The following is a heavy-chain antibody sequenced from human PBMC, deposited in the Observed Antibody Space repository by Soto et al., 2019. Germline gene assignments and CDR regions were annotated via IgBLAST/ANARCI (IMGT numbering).Heavy chain of an antibody. Sequence: ASVKVSCKASGYSFTAYFMYWVRQAPGQGLEWMGIIHPKGGSANYAQKFQDRIALTWDTSTSTVYMELSSLRSDDTAVYYCARAPYSSSSFFFDYWGQGTPVTVS. CDR3: ARAPYSSSSFFFDY. J-gene: IGHJ4*02. D-gene: IGHD6-6*01. CDR1: GYSFTAYF. CDR2: IHPKGGSA. V-gene: IGHV1-46*01.